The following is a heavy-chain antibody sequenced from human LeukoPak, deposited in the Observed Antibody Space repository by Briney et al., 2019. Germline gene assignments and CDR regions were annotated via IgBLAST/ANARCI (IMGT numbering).Heavy chain of an antibody. J-gene: IGHJ4*02. CDR3: AKARYTAGWYTLDY. CDR2: IRGSDSST. D-gene: IGHD6-19*01. Sequence: GGSLRLSCAASGFTFSNYAMSWVRHTPGKGLEWVPIIRGSDSSTYYADSVKGRFTTSRDHPKNTLYLEMNNLRAEDTALYYCAKARYTAGWYTLDYWGQGTQVTVSS. CDR1: GFTFSNYA. V-gene: IGHV3-23*01.